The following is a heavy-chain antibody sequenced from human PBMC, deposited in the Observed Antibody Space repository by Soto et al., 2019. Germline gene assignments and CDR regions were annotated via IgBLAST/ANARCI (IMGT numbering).Heavy chain of an antibody. CDR3: ARCTSCHPFSPSPRGMDV. D-gene: IGHD2-2*01. Sequence: PSETLSLTCTVSGDSINNYYWSWIRQPPGKGLEWIGYIYHSGSTDYNPSLKSRVTISVDPSKTQFSLRLSSVTAADTAVYYCARCTSCHPFSPSPRGMDVWGQGTTVTVSS. J-gene: IGHJ6*02. V-gene: IGHV4-59*01. CDR2: IYHSGST. CDR1: GDSINNYY.